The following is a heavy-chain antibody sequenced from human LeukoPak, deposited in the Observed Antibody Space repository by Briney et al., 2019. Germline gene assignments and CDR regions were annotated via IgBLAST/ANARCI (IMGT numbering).Heavy chain of an antibody. J-gene: IGHJ5*02. CDR1: GGTFNNYA. CDR2: SIPIFGTA. V-gene: IGHV1-69*13. CDR3: ARTVAGSNWFDP. Sequence: SVTVSCKASGGTFNNYAISWVRQAPGQGLEWMGGSIPIFGTANYAQKFQGRVTITADESTSTAYMELSSLRSEDTAVYYCARTVAGSNWFDPWGQGTLVTVSS. D-gene: IGHD6-19*01.